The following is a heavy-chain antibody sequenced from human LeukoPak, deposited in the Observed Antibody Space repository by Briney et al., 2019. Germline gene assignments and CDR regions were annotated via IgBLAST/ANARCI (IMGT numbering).Heavy chain of an antibody. D-gene: IGHD4-17*01. Sequence: PGSAVRLPCVCTGFHLRSYWMSWIRQGTGTGLEWVANLKQEGSEQCREDSGKGQFNIARDNAKKSLYLQMNSLRAEDTAVYYCARGDFNDYGDYVDAFEIWGQGTMVTVSA. CDR3: ARGDFNDYGDYVDAFEI. CDR2: LKQEGSEQ. V-gene: IGHV3-7*01. CDR1: GFHLRSYW. J-gene: IGHJ3*02.